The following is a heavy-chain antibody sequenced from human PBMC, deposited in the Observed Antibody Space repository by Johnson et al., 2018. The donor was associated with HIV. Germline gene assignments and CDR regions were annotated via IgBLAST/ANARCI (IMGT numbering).Heavy chain of an antibody. CDR3: ATGASSTWSLGALDI. D-gene: IGHD6-13*01. J-gene: IGHJ3*02. CDR1: GFSFDDYA. CDR2: ISGSGAST. V-gene: IGHV3-23*04. Sequence: EVQLVESGGSVVRPGGSLRLSCAASGFSFDDYALNWVRQAPGKGLEWVSGISGSGASTYYAASVKGRFTLSRDNSKRTLYRQMNSLKSEDTAVYYCATGASSTWSLGALDIWGQGTMVTVSS.